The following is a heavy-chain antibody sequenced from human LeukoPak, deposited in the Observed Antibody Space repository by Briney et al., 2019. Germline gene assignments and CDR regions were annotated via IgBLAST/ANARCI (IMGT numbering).Heavy chain of an antibody. Sequence: GGSLRLSCAASGFTFSNAWMSWVRQAPGKGLEWVGRIKSKTDGGTTDYAAPVKGRFTISRDDSKNTLYLQMNSLKTEDTAAYYCTTGIRTYYYGSGSYNVVDYWGQGTLVTVSS. J-gene: IGHJ4*02. CDR2: IKSKTDGGTT. V-gene: IGHV3-15*01. CDR1: GFTFSNAW. CDR3: TTGIRTYYYGSGSYNVVDY. D-gene: IGHD3-10*01.